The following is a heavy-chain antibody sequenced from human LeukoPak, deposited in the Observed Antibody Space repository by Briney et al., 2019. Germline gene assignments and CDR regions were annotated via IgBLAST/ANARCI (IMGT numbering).Heavy chain of an antibody. J-gene: IGHJ5*02. CDR1: GFTFSSYA. D-gene: IGHD5-24*01. CDR3: ARDAVEMATSVNNWFDP. CDR2: ISYDGSNK. V-gene: IGHV3-30*04. Sequence: GGSLRLSCAASGFTFSSYAMHWVRQAPGKGLEWVAVISYDGSNKYYADSVKGRFTISRDNFKNTLYLQMNSLRAEDTAVYYCARDAVEMATSVNNWFDPWGQGTLVTVSS.